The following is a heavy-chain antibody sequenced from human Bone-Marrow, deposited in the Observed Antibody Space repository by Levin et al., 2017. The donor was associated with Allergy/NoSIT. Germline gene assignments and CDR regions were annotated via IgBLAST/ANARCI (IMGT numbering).Heavy chain of an antibody. D-gene: IGHD6-13*01. CDR2: IYSGGST. Sequence: AGGSLRLSCAASGFTVSSNYMSWVRQAPGKGLEWVSVIYSGGSTYYADSVKGRFTISRDNSKNTLYLQMNSLRAEDTAVYYCASGLSSWLFDYWGQGTLVTVSS. V-gene: IGHV3-66*02. CDR1: GFTVSSNY. CDR3: ASGLSSWLFDY. J-gene: IGHJ4*02.